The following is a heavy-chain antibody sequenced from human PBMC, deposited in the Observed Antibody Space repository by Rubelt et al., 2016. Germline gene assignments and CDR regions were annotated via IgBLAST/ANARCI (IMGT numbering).Heavy chain of an antibody. CDR3: ARDRIRIAARQGWYFDL. CDR2: ISAYNGNT. CDR1: GYTFTSYG. Sequence: QVQLVQSGAEVKKPGASVKVSCKASGYTFTSYGISWVRQAPGQGLEWMGWISAYNGNTNYAQKHQGRVTMTTYTSTSTAYRELRGLRSDDTAGYYCARDRIRIAARQGWYFDLWGRGTLVTVSS. D-gene: IGHD6-6*01. J-gene: IGHJ2*01. V-gene: IGHV1-18*01.